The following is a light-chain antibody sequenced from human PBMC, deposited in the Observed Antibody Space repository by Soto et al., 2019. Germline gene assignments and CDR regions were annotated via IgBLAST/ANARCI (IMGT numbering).Light chain of an antibody. CDR2: GAS. Sequence: EIVMTQSPATLSVSPGERATLSCRASQSISSNLAWYQQKPGQAPRLLIYGASTRATGIPARFSGSGSGTEFTLTISSLQSEDFAVYYCQQYTNWPPNTFGQGTQLEIK. CDR3: QQYTNWPPNT. CDR1: QSISSN. V-gene: IGKV3-15*01. J-gene: IGKJ2*01.